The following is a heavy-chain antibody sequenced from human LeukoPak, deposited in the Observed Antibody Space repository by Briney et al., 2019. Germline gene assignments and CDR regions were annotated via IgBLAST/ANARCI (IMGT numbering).Heavy chain of an antibody. Sequence: SETLSLTCTVSGGSISSYYWSWIRQPPGKGLEWIGYIYYSGSTNYNPSLKSRVTISVDTSKNQFSLKLSSVTAADTAVYYCARVTYYDFWSGYYTGYFDYWGQGTLVTVSS. CDR2: IYYSGST. V-gene: IGHV4-59*12. D-gene: IGHD3-3*01. CDR1: GGSISSYY. J-gene: IGHJ4*02. CDR3: ARVTYYDFWSGYYTGYFDY.